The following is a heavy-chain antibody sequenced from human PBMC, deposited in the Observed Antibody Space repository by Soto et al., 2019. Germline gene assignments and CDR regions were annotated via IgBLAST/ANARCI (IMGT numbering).Heavy chain of an antibody. V-gene: IGHV4-31*03. J-gene: IGHJ5*02. D-gene: IGHD2-8*01. CDR1: GGSISSGGYY. Sequence: SETLSLTCTVSGGSISSGGYYWSWIRQHPGKGLEWIGYIYYSGSTYYNPSLKSRVTISVDTSKNQFSLKLSSVTAADTAVYYCARVRDCTNGVCYPNPPEWFDPWGQGTLVTVSS. CDR2: IYYSGST. CDR3: ARVRDCTNGVCYPNPPEWFDP.